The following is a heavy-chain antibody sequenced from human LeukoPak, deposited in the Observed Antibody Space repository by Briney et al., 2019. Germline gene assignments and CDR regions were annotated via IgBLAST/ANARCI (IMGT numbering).Heavy chain of an antibody. D-gene: IGHD3-22*01. Sequence: ASVKVSCKASGGTFSSYTISWVRQAPGQGLEWIGRIIPILGIANYAQKFQGRVTITADKSTSTAYMELSSLRSEDTAVYYCARQDSSGYSYWGQGTLVTVSS. CDR1: GGTFSSYT. CDR3: ARQDSSGYSY. J-gene: IGHJ1*01. CDR2: IIPILGIA. V-gene: IGHV1-69*02.